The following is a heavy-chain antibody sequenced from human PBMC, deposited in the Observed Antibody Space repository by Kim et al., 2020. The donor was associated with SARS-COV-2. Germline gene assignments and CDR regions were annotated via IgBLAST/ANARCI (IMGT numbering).Heavy chain of an antibody. CDR2: IIPIFGTA. D-gene: IGHD5-18*01. J-gene: IGHJ1*01. Sequence: SVKVSCKASGGTFSSYAISWVRQAPGQGLEWMGGIIPIFGTANYAQKFQGRVTITADESTSTAYMELSSLRSEDTAVYYCARVGGYGITQWYFQHWGQGTLVTVSS. CDR1: GGTFSSYA. V-gene: IGHV1-69*13. CDR3: ARVGGYGITQWYFQH.